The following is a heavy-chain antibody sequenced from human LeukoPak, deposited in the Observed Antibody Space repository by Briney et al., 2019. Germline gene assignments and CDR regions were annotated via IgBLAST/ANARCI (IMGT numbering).Heavy chain of an antibody. CDR3: ARGIVGPTYFDY. CDR2: IYYSGST. D-gene: IGHD1-26*01. J-gene: IGHJ4*02. Sequence: TSETLSLTCTVSGGSISSGGYYWNWIRQHPGKGLEWIGNIYYSGSTLYNPSLKSRVTISVDTSNNQFSLKLSSVTAADTAVYYCARGIVGPTYFDYWGQGTLVTVSS. V-gene: IGHV4-31*03. CDR1: GGSISSGGYY.